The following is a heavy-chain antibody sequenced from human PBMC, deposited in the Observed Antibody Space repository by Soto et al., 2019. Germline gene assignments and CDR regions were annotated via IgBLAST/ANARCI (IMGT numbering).Heavy chain of an antibody. CDR2: IKSKTDGGTT. D-gene: IGHD6-6*01. V-gene: IGHV3-15*07. CDR3: TTDPGYSSSSGRLYYYYYGMDV. CDR1: GFTFSNAW. J-gene: IGHJ6*02. Sequence: GGSVRLSCAASGFTFSNAWMNWVRQAPGKGLEWVGRIKSKTDGGTTDYAAPVKGRFTISRDDSKNTLYLQMNSLKTEDTAVYYCTTDPGYSSSSGRLYYYYYGMDVWGQGTTVTVSS.